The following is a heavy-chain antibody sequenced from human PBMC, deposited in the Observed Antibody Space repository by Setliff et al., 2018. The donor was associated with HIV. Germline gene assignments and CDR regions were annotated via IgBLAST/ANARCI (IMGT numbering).Heavy chain of an antibody. V-gene: IGHV4-4*02. CDR3: ARLMPNWDYFDY. J-gene: IGHJ4*02. CDR1: GASISSGNW. D-gene: IGHD2-2*01. Sequence: PSETLSLTCAVSGASISSGNWWSWVRQSLGKGLEWIGEIFHTGSTNYNPSLKSRVTISVDTSKNHFSLNVSSLTAADTALYFCARLMPNWDYFDYWGQGTQVTVSS. CDR2: IFHTGST.